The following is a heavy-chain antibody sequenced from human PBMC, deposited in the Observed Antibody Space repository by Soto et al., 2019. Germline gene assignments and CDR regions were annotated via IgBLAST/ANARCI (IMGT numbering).Heavy chain of an antibody. Sequence: SVKLSCKASGYMFKTYAIHCVRQAPGQRLEWMGWINPGNGNTKYSQKFQGRLTITRDRDTSASTAYMEVSSLRSEDTALYYCAKGRSYYYYYGVDVWGQGTTLTVSS. CDR1: GYMFKTYA. CDR2: INPGNGNT. V-gene: IGHV1-3*01. CDR3: AKGRSYYYYYGVDV. J-gene: IGHJ6*02.